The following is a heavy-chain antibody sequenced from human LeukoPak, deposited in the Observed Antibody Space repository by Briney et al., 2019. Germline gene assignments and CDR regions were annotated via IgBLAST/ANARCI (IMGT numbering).Heavy chain of an antibody. D-gene: IGHD6-19*01. CDR1: GFTFSSYG. Sequence: PGRSLRLSCATSGFTFSSYGMHWVRQASGKGLEWVAVIWYDGSNKYYADSVKGRFTISRDNSKNTLYLQMNSLRAEDTAVYYCAKDQYSSGWYGGSDYWGQGTLVTVSS. CDR2: IWYDGSNK. CDR3: AKDQYSSGWYGGSDY. V-gene: IGHV3-33*06. J-gene: IGHJ4*02.